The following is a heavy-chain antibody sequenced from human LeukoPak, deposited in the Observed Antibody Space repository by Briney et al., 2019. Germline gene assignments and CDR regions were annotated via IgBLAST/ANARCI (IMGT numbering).Heavy chain of an antibody. Sequence: ASVKVSCKASGYTFTSYGISWVRQAPGQGLEGMGWISAYNGNTNYAQKLQGRVTMTPDTSTSTAYMELRSLRSDDTAVYYCARGARLVGKSYGMDVWGQGTRVTVSS. CDR2: ISAYNGNT. D-gene: IGHD3-9*01. J-gene: IGHJ6*02. CDR1: GYTFTSYG. CDR3: ARGARLVGKSYGMDV. V-gene: IGHV1-18*01.